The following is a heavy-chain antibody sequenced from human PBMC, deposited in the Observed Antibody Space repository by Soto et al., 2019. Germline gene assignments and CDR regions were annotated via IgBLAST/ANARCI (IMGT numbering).Heavy chain of an antibody. V-gene: IGHV1-69*01. D-gene: IGHD2-2*01. Sequence: QVQLVQSGAEVKKPGSSVKVSYKAPGGTFSSYAISWVRQAPGQGLEWMGGIIPIFGTANYAQKLQGRVKITEDESTSTGYMELSSLRSEDTAVYYCARSQGGSTSLAIYYYYYYGMDVWGQGTTVTVSS. CDR2: IIPIFGTA. CDR1: GGTFSSYA. CDR3: ARSQGGSTSLAIYYYYYYGMDV. J-gene: IGHJ6*02.